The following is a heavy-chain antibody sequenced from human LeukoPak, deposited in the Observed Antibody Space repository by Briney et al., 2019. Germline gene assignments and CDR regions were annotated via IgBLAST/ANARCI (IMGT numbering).Heavy chain of an antibody. D-gene: IGHD3-10*01. CDR1: GGSISSYY. CDR2: IYYSGST. V-gene: IGHV4-59*01. Sequence: PSETLSLTCTVSGGSISSYYWSWIRQPPGKGLEWIGYIYYSGSTNYNPSLKSRATISVDTSKNQFSLKLNSVNAADTAVYYCARGVGYGSGSFDYWGQGTLVTVSS. J-gene: IGHJ4*02. CDR3: ARGVGYGSGSFDY.